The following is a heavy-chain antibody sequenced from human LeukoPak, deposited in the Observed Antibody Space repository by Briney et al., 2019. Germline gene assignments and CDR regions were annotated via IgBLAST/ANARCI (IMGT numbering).Heavy chain of an antibody. Sequence: GRSLRLSCAASGFTFKDYGMHWVRQAPGKGLEWVSGITWNSGKTGYADSVQGRFTISRDNAKNWLYLQMNSLTAEDTALYYCAKGAHWDGWALNHWGQGTLVTVSS. CDR1: GFTFKDYG. J-gene: IGHJ5*02. V-gene: IGHV3-9*01. CDR2: ITWNSGKT. D-gene: IGHD7-27*01. CDR3: AKGAHWDGWALNH.